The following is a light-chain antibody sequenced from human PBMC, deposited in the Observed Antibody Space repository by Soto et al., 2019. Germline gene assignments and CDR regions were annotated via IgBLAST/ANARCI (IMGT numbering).Light chain of an antibody. Sequence: DVVMTQSPLSLSVTLGQPASISCKSSQSLLYSDGDTYLNWYHQRPGQSPRRLIYKVSTRDPGVPDRFSGSGSGTDFTLKISRVEAEDVGVYYCMQGTHWPWTFGQGTKVEI. CDR3: MQGTHWPWT. CDR2: KVS. V-gene: IGKV2-30*01. CDR1: QSLLYSDGDTY. J-gene: IGKJ1*01.